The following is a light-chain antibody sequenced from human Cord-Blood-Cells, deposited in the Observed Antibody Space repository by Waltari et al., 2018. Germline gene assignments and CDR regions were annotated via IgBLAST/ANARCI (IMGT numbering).Light chain of an antibody. CDR3: QQYYSTPYT. J-gene: IGKJ2*01. CDR2: CAS. V-gene: IGKV4-1*01. Sequence: DIVMTQSLASLAVSLGEKAPINCKSSQSVLYSSNNTNYVACYQQKPGQPPKLLIYCASTLQSGVPERFSGSGSGTDFTLTISSLQPEDVAVYYCQQYYSTPYTFGQGTRLEIK. CDR1: QSVLYSSNNTNY.